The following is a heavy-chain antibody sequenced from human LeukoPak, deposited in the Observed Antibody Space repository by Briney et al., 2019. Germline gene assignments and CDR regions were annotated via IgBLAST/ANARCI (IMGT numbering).Heavy chain of an antibody. V-gene: IGHV3-74*01. CDR1: GFTFSSYW. CDR2: IHSDGSST. D-gene: IGHD5/OR15-5a*01. CDR3: ARGGSTYFQH. Sequence: GGSLRPSCVASGFTFSSYWMHWVRQAPGKGLVWVSRIHSDGSSTNYADSVKGRHTISRDNAKNTLFLQMNSLRAEDTAVYYCARGGSTYFQHWGQGTLVTVSS. J-gene: IGHJ1*01.